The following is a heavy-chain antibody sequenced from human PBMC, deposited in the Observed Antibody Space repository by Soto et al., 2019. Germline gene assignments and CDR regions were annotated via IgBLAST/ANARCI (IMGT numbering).Heavy chain of an antibody. Sequence: TSETQSLTCSVSGGSSSGSGGHWGWIRQPPGKGLEWIASINYSGSTFYNPSLKSRVTISVDTSKNQFALKLSSVTAADTAVYYCARRWGSAADYWGQGTLVTVSS. CDR2: INYSGST. CDR3: ARRWGSAADY. V-gene: IGHV4-39*06. CDR1: GGSSSGSGGH. D-gene: IGHD2-15*01. J-gene: IGHJ4*02.